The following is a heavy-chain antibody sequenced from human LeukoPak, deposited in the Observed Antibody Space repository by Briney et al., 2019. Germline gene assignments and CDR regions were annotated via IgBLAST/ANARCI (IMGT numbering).Heavy chain of an antibody. CDR2: INPNSGGT. CDR3: VSNYYDSSGYYYTLGY. CDR1: GYTFTAYY. J-gene: IGHJ4*02. Sequence: GASVKVSCKASGYTFTAYYMHWVRQAPGQGLEWMGRINPNSGGTEYAQKFQGRVTMTRDTSISTAYMELSRLRSDDTAVYYCVSNYYDSSGYYYTLGYWGQGTLVSVSS. V-gene: IGHV1-2*06. D-gene: IGHD3-22*01.